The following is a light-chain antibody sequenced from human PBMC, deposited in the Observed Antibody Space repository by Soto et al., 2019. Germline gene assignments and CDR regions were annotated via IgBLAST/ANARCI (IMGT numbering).Light chain of an antibody. CDR1: QSVSNNY. CDR3: QQCARSPLT. CDR2: DAS. V-gene: IGKV3-20*01. J-gene: IGKJ1*01. Sequence: EIVLTQSPGTLSLSPGERATLSCRASQSVSNNYLAWYQQKPGQAPRLLIADASRRATGIPDRFSGSGSETEFTLTISRLEPEDFAVYYCQQCARSPLTFGQGTKV.